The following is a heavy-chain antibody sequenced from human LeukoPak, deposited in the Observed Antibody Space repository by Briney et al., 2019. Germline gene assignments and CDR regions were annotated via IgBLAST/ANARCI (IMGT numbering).Heavy chain of an antibody. D-gene: IGHD6-13*01. CDR3: ARAISSWYRYYYYGMDV. V-gene: IGHV1-18*01. J-gene: IGHJ6*02. Sequence: ASVKVSCKASGYTFTSYGISRVRPAPGQGLEWMGWISAYNGNTNYAQKLQGRVTMTTDTSTSTAYMELRSLRSDDTAVYYCARAISSWYRYYYYGMDVWGQGTTVTVSS. CDR1: GYTFTSYG. CDR2: ISAYNGNT.